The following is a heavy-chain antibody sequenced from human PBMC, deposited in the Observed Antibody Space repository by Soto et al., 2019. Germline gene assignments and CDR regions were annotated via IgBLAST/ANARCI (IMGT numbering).Heavy chain of an antibody. CDR1: GGTFTSYT. D-gene: IGHD3-10*01. CDR2: IIPILRMA. V-gene: IGHV1-69*02. J-gene: IGHJ4*02. CDR3: ATSYGSGSAHFDY. Sequence: QVQLVQSGAEVKMPGSSVKVSCTASGGTFTSYTFSWVRQVPGQGLEWMGRIIPILRMADFAQKFQGRVTINADESTSTVCMKLSSLRSEDTAVYYCATSYGSGSAHFDYWGQGTLVTVS.